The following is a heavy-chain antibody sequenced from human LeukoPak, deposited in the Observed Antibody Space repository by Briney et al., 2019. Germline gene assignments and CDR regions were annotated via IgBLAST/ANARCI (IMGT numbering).Heavy chain of an antibody. D-gene: IGHD3-22*01. J-gene: IGHJ4*02. CDR1: GFTFSTYS. CDR2: ISSSSTTI. CDR3: AREKANYYDSSGYLLDY. Sequence: GGSLRLSCAASGFTFSTYSMNWVRQAPGKGLELVSYISSSSTTIYYADSVKGRFTISRDNAKNSLYLQMNSLRAEDTAVYYCAREKANYYDSSGYLLDYWGQGTLVTVSS. V-gene: IGHV3-48*01.